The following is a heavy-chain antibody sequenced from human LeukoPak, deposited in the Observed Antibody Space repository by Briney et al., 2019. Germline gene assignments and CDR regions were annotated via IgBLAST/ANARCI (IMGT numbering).Heavy chain of an antibody. CDR1: GGTFSSYA. J-gene: IGHJ5*02. Sequence: LGASVKVSCKASGGTFSSYAISWVRQAPGQGLEWMGGIIPIFGTANYAQKFQGRVTITADESTSTAYMELSSLRSEDTAVYYCARANDILTGYYGWFDPWGQGTLVTVSS. V-gene: IGHV1-69*13. D-gene: IGHD3-9*01. CDR2: IIPIFGTA. CDR3: ARANDILTGYYGWFDP.